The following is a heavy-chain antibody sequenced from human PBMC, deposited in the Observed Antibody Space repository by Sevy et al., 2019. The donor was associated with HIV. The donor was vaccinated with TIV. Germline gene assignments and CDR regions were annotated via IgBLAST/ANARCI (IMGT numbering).Heavy chain of an antibody. V-gene: IGHV3-21*01. D-gene: IGHD3-22*01. Sequence: GGSLRLSCAASGFTFSSYAMNWVRQAPGKGLEWVSSINAISSNIYYADSVKGRFTISRDNAENSLYLQMNSVRAEDTAVYYCARDWFSGGYAVYGYWGQGTLVTVSS. CDR1: GFTFSSYA. CDR3: ARDWFSGGYAVYGY. CDR2: INAISSNI. J-gene: IGHJ4*02.